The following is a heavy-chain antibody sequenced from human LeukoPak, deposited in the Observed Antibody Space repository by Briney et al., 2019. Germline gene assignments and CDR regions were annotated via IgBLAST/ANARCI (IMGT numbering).Heavy chain of an antibody. D-gene: IGHD6-13*01. J-gene: IGHJ6*04. CDR3: ARGRYPGIAAAGHYGMDV. CDR2: INHSGST. Sequence: SETLSLTCAVYGGSFSGYYWSWIRQPPGKGLEWIGEINHSGSTNYNPSLKSRVTISVDTSKNQFSLKLSSVTAADTAVYYCARGRYPGIAAAGHYGMDVWGKGTTVTVSS. CDR1: GGSFSGYY. V-gene: IGHV4-34*01.